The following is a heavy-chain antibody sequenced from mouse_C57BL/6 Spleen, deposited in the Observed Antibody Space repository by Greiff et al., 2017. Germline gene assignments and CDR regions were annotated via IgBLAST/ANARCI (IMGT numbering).Heavy chain of an antibody. CDR3: ATYGSSLYFDV. V-gene: IGHV1-64*01. J-gene: IGHJ1*03. D-gene: IGHD1-1*01. CDR2: IHPNSGST. CDR1: GYTFTSYW. Sequence: QVQLQQPGAELVKPGASVKLSCKASGYTFTSYWMHWVKQRPGQGLEWIGMIHPNSGSTNYNEKFKSKATLTVDKSSSTAYMQLSSLTSEDSAVYYCATYGSSLYFDVWGTGTTVTVSS.